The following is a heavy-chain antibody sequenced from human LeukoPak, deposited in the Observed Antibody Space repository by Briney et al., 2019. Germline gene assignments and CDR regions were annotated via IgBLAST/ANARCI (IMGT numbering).Heavy chain of an antibody. Sequence: PGGSLRLSCAASRFTFSSYWMSWVRQAPGKGLEWVANIKEDGSEKYYVGSVKGRFTISRDNAKNSMYLQMNSLRAEDTAVYYCARDTIVVVSHYYYGMDVWGQGTTVTVSS. CDR1: RFTFSSYW. J-gene: IGHJ6*02. CDR3: ARDTIVVVSHYYYGMDV. D-gene: IGHD2-21*01. V-gene: IGHV3-7*03. CDR2: IKEDGSEK.